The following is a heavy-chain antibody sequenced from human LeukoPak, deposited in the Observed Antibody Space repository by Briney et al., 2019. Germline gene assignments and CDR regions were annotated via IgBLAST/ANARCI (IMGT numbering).Heavy chain of an antibody. CDR3: ARAFYYDSSGYYYFDY. V-gene: IGHV1-2*02. J-gene: IGHJ4*02. D-gene: IGHD3-22*01. CDR1: GYTFTGYY. CDR2: IDPNSSGT. Sequence: GASVKVSCKASGYTFTGYYMHWVRQAPGQGLEWMGWIDPNSSGTNYAQKFQGRVTMTRDTSISTAYMELSRLRSDDTAVYYCARAFYYDSSGYYYFDYWGQGTLVTVSS.